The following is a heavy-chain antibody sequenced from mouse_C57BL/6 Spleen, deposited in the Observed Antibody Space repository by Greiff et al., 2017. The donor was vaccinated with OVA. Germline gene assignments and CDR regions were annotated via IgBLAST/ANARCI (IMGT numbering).Heavy chain of an antibody. CDR3: AREGDGYSGYFDY. J-gene: IGHJ2*01. CDR1: GYSITSGYY. D-gene: IGHD2-3*01. CDR2: ISYDGSN. V-gene: IGHV3-6*01. Sequence: EVQLVESGPGLVKPSQSLSLTCSVTGYSITSGYYWNWIRQFPGNKLEWMGYISYDGSNNYNPSLKNRISITRDTSKNQFFLKLNSVTTEDTATYYCAREGDGYSGYFDYWGQGTTLTVSS.